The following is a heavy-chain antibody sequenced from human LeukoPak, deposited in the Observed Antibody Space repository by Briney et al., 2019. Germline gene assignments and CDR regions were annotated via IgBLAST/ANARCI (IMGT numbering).Heavy chain of an antibody. V-gene: IGHV3-7*01. J-gene: IGHJ6*03. CDR2: IKQDGSEK. CDR3: ARDYLNIVVVPAATYYYYYMDV. Sequence: GGSLRLSCAASGFTFSSYWMSWVRQAPGKGLEWVANIKQDGSEKYYVDSVKGRFTISRDNAKNSLYLQMNSLRAEDTAVYYCARDYLNIVVVPAATYYYYYMDVWGKGTTVTISS. D-gene: IGHD2-2*01. CDR1: GFTFSSYW.